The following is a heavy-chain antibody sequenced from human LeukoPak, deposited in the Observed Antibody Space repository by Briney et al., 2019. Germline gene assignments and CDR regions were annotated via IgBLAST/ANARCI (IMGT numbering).Heavy chain of an antibody. CDR2: INHSGST. J-gene: IGHJ3*02. CDR1: GGSFSGYY. D-gene: IGHD2-15*01. Sequence: SETLSLTCAVYGGSFSGYYWSWIRQPPGKGLEWTGEINHSGSTNYNPSLKSRVTISVDTSKNQFSLKLSSVTAADTAVYYCARASKWWRSFDAFDIWGQGTMVTVSS. V-gene: IGHV4-34*01. CDR3: ARASKWWRSFDAFDI.